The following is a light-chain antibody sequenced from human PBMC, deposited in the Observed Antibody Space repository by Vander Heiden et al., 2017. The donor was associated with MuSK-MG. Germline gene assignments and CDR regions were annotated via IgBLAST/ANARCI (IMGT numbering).Light chain of an antibody. Sequence: QSVLTQPPSASGTPGQRVTISCSGRSSNIGSNTVNWYQQPPGTAPKLLIYSNNQRPSGVPDRFSGSKSGTSASLAISGLQSEDEADYYCAAWDDSLNGWVFGGGTKLTVL. J-gene: IGLJ3*02. V-gene: IGLV1-44*01. CDR1: SSNIGSNT. CDR2: SNN. CDR3: AAWDDSLNGWV.